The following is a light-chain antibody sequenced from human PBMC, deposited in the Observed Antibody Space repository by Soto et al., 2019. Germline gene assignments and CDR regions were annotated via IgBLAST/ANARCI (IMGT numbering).Light chain of an antibody. CDR1: SSDVGGYNY. V-gene: IGLV2-14*01. Sequence: QAVVTQPASVSGSPGQSITISCTGTSSDVGGYNYVSWYQQHPGKAPKLMIYEVSNRPSGVSNRFSGSKSGNTASLTISGLQAEDEADYYCSSYTSSSTSVVFGGGTKLTVL. CDR3: SSYTSSSTSVV. CDR2: EVS. J-gene: IGLJ2*01.